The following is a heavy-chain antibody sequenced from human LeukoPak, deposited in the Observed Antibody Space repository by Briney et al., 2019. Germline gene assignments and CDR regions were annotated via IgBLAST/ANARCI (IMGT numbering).Heavy chain of an antibody. CDR2: ISGSGGST. J-gene: IGHJ6*02. V-gene: IGHV3-23*01. CDR1: GFTFSSYA. Sequence: GGSLRLSCAASGFTFSSYAMSWVRQAPGKGLEWVSAISGSGGSTYYADSVKGRFTISRDNSKNTLYLQMNSLRAEDTAVYYCAKDGYSSSWITLGYYYGMDVWGQGTTVTVSS. CDR3: AKDGYSSSWITLGYYYGMDV. D-gene: IGHD6-13*01.